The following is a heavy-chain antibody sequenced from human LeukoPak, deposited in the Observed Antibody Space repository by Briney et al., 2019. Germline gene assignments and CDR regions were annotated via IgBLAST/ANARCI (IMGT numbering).Heavy chain of an antibody. V-gene: IGHV3-33*01. J-gene: IGHJ6*02. CDR1: GFTFRSHG. Sequence: GGSLRLSCAASGFTFRSHGMHWVRQAPGKGLEWVAGIWYDGSNEDYADSVKGRFIISRDNSKNALYLQMNSLRVEDTAIYYCARDGQNGSPYATDVWGQGTTVTVSS. CDR3: ARDGQNGSPYATDV. CDR2: IWYDGSNE. D-gene: IGHD3-10*01.